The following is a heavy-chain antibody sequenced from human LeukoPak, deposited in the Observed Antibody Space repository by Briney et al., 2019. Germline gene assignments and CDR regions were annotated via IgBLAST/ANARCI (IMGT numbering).Heavy chain of an antibody. CDR1: GFTVSSNY. Sequence: QPGGSLRLSCAASGFTVSSNYMSWVRQAPGKGLECVSVIYSGGTTYYADSVKGRFTISRNSSKNTLYLQMNSLRTEDTAVYYCARRVNCSGGSCGSVAGTEGPFDYWGQGTLVTVSS. V-gene: IGHV3-66*02. CDR2: IYSGGTT. D-gene: IGHD2-15*01. CDR3: ARRVNCSGGSCGSVAGTEGPFDY. J-gene: IGHJ4*02.